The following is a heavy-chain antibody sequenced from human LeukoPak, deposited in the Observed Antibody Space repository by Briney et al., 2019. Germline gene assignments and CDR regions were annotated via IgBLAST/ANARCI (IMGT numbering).Heavy chain of an antibody. V-gene: IGHV1-46*01. CDR3: ARATRIAAAGYNDAFDI. J-gene: IGHJ3*02. CDR1: GYTFTSYY. CDR2: INPSGGST. Sequence: ASVKVSCKASGYTFTSYYMHWVRQAPGQGLEWMGIINPSGGSTSYAQKFQGRVTMTRDTSTRTVYMELSSLRSEDTAVYYCARATRIAAAGYNDAFDIWGQGTMVTVSS. D-gene: IGHD6-13*01.